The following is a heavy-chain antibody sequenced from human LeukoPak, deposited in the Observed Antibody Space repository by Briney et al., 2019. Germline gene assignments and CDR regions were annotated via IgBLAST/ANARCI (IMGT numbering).Heavy chain of an antibody. Sequence: SETLSLTCSVSGGSISSRSYYWAWIRQPPGKGLEWIGSIYYSGNTYYNPSLKSRVTISVDTSKHQFSLRLSSVTAADTAVYYCARPEGGYNLLSAGHPSWLSPHDVFDIWGQGTMVTVSS. CDR3: ARPEGGYNLLSAGHPSWLSPHDVFDI. V-gene: IGHV4-39*01. D-gene: IGHD5-24*01. J-gene: IGHJ3*02. CDR1: GGSISSRSYY. CDR2: IYYSGNT.